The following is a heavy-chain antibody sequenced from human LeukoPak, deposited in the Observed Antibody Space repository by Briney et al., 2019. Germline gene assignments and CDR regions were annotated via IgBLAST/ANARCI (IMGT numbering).Heavy chain of an antibody. D-gene: IGHD2-2*01. Sequence: PGGSLRLSCAASGFAFSSYNMKWVRQAPGKGLEWVSFISTTSTYIYYADSVKGRFTVSTDNSKNLLYLQMDSLRVEDTAVYYCARAGTCSSTSCDGGIEYWGQGTLVTVSS. CDR1: GFAFSSYN. CDR3: ARAGTCSSTSCDGGIEY. V-gene: IGHV3-21*06. J-gene: IGHJ4*02. CDR2: ISTTSTYI.